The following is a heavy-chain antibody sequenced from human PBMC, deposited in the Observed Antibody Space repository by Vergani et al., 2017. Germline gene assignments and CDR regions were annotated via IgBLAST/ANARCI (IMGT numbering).Heavy chain of an antibody. J-gene: IGHJ4*02. CDR2: MDYNGLA. D-gene: IGHD3-9*01. CDR1: AYSFSSGFF. Sequence: QVQLQESGPGLVRPSETLSLTCTVSAYSFSSGFFWGWIRQPPGKGLEWMGSMDYNGLAYYSPSLKSRVTISVDTPKNHFSLKLSSVTAADTAVYYCVRDKTYYDTLIGYAGYYFDSWGQGALVTVS. CDR3: VRDKTYYDTLIGYAGYYFDS. V-gene: IGHV4-38-2*02.